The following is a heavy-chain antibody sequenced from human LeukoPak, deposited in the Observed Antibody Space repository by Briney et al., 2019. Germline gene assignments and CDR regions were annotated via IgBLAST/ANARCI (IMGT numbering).Heavy chain of an antibody. V-gene: IGHV4-61*01. D-gene: IGHD3-3*01. Sequence: SETLSLTCTVSGGSISSSNWWSWVRQPPGKGLGWIGYIYYSGSTNYNPSLKSRVTISVDTSKNQLSLRLSSVTAADTAVYYCAREGSRDFWSGPVYYFDYWGQGTLVTVSS. CDR1: GGSISSSNW. CDR3: AREGSRDFWSGPVYYFDY. J-gene: IGHJ4*02. CDR2: IYYSGST.